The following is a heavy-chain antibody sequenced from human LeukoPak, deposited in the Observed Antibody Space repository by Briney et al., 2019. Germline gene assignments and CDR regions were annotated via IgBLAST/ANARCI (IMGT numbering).Heavy chain of an antibody. CDR3: ARSADSSGYYEGRDFDY. Sequence: GGSLRLSCAASGFTFSSYAMHWVRQAPGKGLEWVAVISYDGSNKYYADSVKGRFTISRDNSKNTLYLQMNSLRAEDTAVYYCARSADSSGYYEGRDFDYWGQGTLVTVSS. J-gene: IGHJ4*02. V-gene: IGHV3-30-3*01. CDR1: GFTFSSYA. CDR2: ISYDGSNK. D-gene: IGHD3-22*01.